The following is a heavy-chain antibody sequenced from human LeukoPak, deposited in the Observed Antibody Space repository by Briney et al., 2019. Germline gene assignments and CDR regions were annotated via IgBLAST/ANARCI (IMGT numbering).Heavy chain of an antibody. D-gene: IGHD1-26*01. Sequence: GGSLRLSCEASGFTFRSYAMNWVRQAPGKGLEWFSSISSSGHSTYYVDSVKGRFTISRDNSKNTLYLQMNSLRAEDTAVYYCAKGSIYSGSYAEYNWFDPWGQGTLVTVSS. CDR1: GFTFRSYA. V-gene: IGHV3-23*01. J-gene: IGHJ5*02. CDR3: AKGSIYSGSYAEYNWFDP. CDR2: ISSSGHST.